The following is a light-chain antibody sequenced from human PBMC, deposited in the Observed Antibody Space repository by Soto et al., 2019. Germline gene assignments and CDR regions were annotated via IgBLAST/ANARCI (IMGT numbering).Light chain of an antibody. CDR2: DAF. Sequence: EIVLTQSPATLSLSPGEGVTLSCRASQSVSSYLAWYQQKPGQAPRLLIYDAFNRATGIPDRFSGSGSGTDFTLTISSLEPEDFAVYYWQQRSNWPPEFTFGQGTKLEI. J-gene: IGKJ2*01. CDR1: QSVSSY. CDR3: QQRSNWPPEFT. V-gene: IGKV3-11*01.